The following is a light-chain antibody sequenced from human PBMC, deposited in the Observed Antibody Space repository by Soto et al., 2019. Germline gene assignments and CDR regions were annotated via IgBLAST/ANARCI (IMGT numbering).Light chain of an antibody. Sequence: DIQMTQSPSSLSASVGDRVTITCRTSQSINTYLNWYQQKPGKAPNLLIYTTSHLHSGVPSRFSGSGSGTDSTLTISSLQPEDFATYFCQQGDSTPYTFGQGTTLEIK. CDR3: QQGDSTPYT. CDR2: TTS. V-gene: IGKV1-39*01. CDR1: QSINTY. J-gene: IGKJ2*01.